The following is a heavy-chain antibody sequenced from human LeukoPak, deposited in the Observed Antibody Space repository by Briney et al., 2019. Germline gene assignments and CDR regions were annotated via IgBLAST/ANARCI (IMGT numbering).Heavy chain of an antibody. CDR1: GGSISGYY. D-gene: IGHD3-16*01. J-gene: IGHJ6*02. V-gene: IGHV4-59*01. CDR3: ARFGVYYDMGV. CDR2: IHYSGRA. Sequence: SETLSLTCTVSGGSISGYYWTWIRQPPGKGLEWIGQIHYSGRADYNPSLRSRITISVDTSKNQMSLKLSSVTAADTAVYYCARFGVYYDMGVWGQGTTVTVS.